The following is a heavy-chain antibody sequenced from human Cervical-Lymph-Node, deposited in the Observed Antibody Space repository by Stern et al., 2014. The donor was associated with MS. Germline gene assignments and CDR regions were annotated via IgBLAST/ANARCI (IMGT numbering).Heavy chain of an antibody. Sequence: VQLVESGGGVVQPGKSLRLSCAASGFTFSSYGMHWVRQAPGKGLEWVAVIWYDGSNKYYADSVKGRFTISRDNSKNTLFLQMNSLRAEDTAVYFCAREGVNTAEYFQHWGQGTLVTASS. J-gene: IGHJ1*01. CDR3: AREGVNTAEYFQH. V-gene: IGHV3-33*01. D-gene: IGHD2-8*01. CDR1: GFTFSSYG. CDR2: IWYDGSNK.